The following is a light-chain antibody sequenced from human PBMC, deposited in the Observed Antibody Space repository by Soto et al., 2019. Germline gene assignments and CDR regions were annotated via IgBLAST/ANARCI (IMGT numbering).Light chain of an antibody. CDR1: SSDVGSYNL. Sequence: QSALTQPASVSGSPGQSITISCTGNSSDVGSYNLVSWYQQHPGKAPKLIIYEGSRRPSGTSHRFSGSKSGNTASLTISGLQAEDEADYYCCSYAGSSTLVFGGGTKLTVL. CDR2: EGS. J-gene: IGLJ2*01. V-gene: IGLV2-23*01. CDR3: CSYAGSSTLV.